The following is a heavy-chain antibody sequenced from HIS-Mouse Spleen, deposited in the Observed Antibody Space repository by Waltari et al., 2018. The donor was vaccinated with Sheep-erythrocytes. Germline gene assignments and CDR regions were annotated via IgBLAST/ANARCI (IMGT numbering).Heavy chain of an antibody. CDR2: ISGSGGST. J-gene: IGHJ6*02. D-gene: IGHD7-27*01. CDR3: AKDLNWGSYYYGMDV. V-gene: IGHV3-23*01. Sequence: EVQLLESGGGLVQPGGSLRLSCAASGFTFSSYAMSWVRQAPGEGLEWVSAISGSGGSTYYADSVKGRFTISRDNSKNTLYLQMNSLRAEDTAVYYCAKDLNWGSYYYGMDVWGQGTTVTVSS. CDR1: GFTFSSYA.